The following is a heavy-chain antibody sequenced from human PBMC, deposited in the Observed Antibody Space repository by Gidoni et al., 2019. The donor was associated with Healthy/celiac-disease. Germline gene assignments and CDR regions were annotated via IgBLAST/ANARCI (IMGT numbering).Heavy chain of an antibody. Sequence: GESGGGLVKPGGSLRLSCAASGFTFSDYYMSWIRQAPGKGLEWVSYISSSGSTIYYADSVKGGFTISRDNAKNSLYLQMNSLRAEDTAVYYCARTPLYTSFGETYYYYGMDVWGQGTTVTVSS. CDR1: GFTFSDYY. V-gene: IGHV3-11*01. CDR3: ARTPLYTSFGETYYYYGMDV. D-gene: IGHD3-3*01. J-gene: IGHJ6*02. CDR2: ISSSGSTI.